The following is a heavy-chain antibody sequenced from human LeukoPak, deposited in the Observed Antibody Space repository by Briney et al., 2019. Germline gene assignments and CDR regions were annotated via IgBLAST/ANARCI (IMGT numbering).Heavy chain of an antibody. Sequence: ASVKVSCKASGYTFTSYGISRVRQAPGQGLEWMGWISAYNGNTNYAQKLQGRVTMTTDTSTSTAYMELRSLRSDDTAVYYCARVSDYDSSGYYYDPWGQGTLVTVSS. CDR3: ARVSDYDSSGYYYDP. CDR1: GYTFTSYG. D-gene: IGHD3-22*01. J-gene: IGHJ5*02. CDR2: ISAYNGNT. V-gene: IGHV1-18*01.